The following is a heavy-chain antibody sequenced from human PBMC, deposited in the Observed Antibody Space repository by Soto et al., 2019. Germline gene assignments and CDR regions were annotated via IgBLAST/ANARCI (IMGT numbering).Heavy chain of an antibody. CDR1: GFTFSSYG. CDR2: IWYDGSYQ. CDR3: ARTRWLQSLQYYFDY. V-gene: IGHV3-33*01. Sequence: GGSLRLSCEASGFTFSSYGMHWVRQAPGKGLEWVAVIWYDGSYQSYADSVKGRFSISRDNSKNKLYLQMNSLRAEDTAVYYCARTRWLQSLQYYFDYWGQLTLVTVSS. D-gene: IGHD3-16*02. J-gene: IGHJ4*02.